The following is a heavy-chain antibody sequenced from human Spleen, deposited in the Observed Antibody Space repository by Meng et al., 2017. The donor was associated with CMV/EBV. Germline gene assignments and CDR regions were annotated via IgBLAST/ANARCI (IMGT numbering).Heavy chain of an antibody. CDR1: GGTFNSNT. CDR3: ARDRDSSGWYIFDY. V-gene: IGHV1-69*08. J-gene: IGHJ4*02. CDR2: ILPILGTA. Sequence: SVKVSCKASGGTFNSNTITWVRQAPGQGLEWMGRILPILGTANYAQNFQVRVTMTRDTSISTVYMELTHLRSDDTAVYYFARDRDSSGWYIFDYWGQGSLVTVS. D-gene: IGHD6-19*01.